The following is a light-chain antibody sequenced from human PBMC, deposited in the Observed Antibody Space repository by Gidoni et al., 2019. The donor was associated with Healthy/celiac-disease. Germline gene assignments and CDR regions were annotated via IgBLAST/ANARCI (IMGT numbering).Light chain of an antibody. CDR2: GAS. CDR3: QQYGSSRYT. V-gene: IGKV3-20*01. J-gene: IGKJ2*01. CDR1: QRISSRY. Sequence: LSPGERATLSCSASQRISSRYLAWYQQKHGQAPTLLIYGASSRATGIPDRFSGRGSGTDFTLTISRLEPEDFAVYYCQQYGSSRYTFGQGTKLEIK.